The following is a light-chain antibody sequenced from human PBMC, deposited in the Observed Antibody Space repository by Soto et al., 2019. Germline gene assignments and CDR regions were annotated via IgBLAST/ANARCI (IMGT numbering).Light chain of an antibody. J-gene: IGLJ2*01. Sequence: QSALTQPASVSGSPGQSITISCTGPSSDVGGYNYVSWYQQHPGKAPKLIIYDVSNRPSGVSNRFSGSKSGNTASLTISGLQAEDEADYYRSSYTSSSTRVVFGGGTKLTVL. V-gene: IGLV2-14*01. CDR2: DVS. CDR1: SSDVGGYNY. CDR3: SSYTSSSTRVV.